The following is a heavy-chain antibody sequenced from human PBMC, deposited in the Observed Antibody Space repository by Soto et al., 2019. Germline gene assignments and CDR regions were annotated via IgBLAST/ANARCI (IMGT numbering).Heavy chain of an antibody. D-gene: IGHD3-22*01. V-gene: IGHV3-23*01. CDR1: GFTFSSYA. CDR3: AKTDPHYYDSSGYSLGPFDY. J-gene: IGHJ4*02. CDR2: ISGSGGST. Sequence: PGGSLRLSCAASGFTFSSYAMSWVRQAPGKGLEWVSAISGSGGSTYYADSVKGRFTISRDNSKNTLYLQMNSLRAEDTAVYYYAKTDPHYYDSSGYSLGPFDYWGQGTLVTVSS.